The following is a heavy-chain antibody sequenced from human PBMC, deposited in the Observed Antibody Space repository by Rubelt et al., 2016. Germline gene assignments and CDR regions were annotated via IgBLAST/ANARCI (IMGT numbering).Heavy chain of an antibody. Sequence: QLQLQESGPGLVKHSETLALTCTVSGGSISSSSQYSGWIRQPPGKALEGIGTVYYSGSTYYNPSLKSRVTTSVDTAKNQLSLKLVCVTAADTAVYYCATTPADLYNWFDPWGQGTLVTVSS. D-gene: IGHD2-2*01. CDR1: GGSISSSSQY. J-gene: IGHJ5*02. CDR2: VYYSGST. CDR3: ATTPADLYNWFDP. V-gene: IGHV4-39*01.